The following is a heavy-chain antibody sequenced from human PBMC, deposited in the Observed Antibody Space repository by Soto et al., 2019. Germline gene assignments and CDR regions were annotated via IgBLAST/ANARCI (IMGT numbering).Heavy chain of an antibody. V-gene: IGHV3-23*01. Sequence: EVQLLESGGGLVQPGGSLRLSCAASGFSFSSYAMVWVRQAPGKGLEWVSVISARGGSSYFADSVKGRFTISRDNSKNLLSLEMNSLRAEDTAIYFCAKGSIEYIASVDNWGQGTLVLVSS. CDR3: AKGSIEYIASVDN. J-gene: IGHJ4*02. D-gene: IGHD2-15*01. CDR2: ISARGGSS. CDR1: GFSFSSYA.